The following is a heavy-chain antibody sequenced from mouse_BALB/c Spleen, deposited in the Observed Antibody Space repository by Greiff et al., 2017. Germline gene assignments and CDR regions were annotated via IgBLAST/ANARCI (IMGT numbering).Heavy chain of an antibody. J-gene: IGHJ3*01. Sequence: LVKTGASVKISCKASGYSFTGYYMHWVKQSHGKSLEWIGYICCYYGATSYNQKFKGKATFTVDTSSSTAYMQFNSLTSEDSAVYYCAREGFITTATPFFEDWGQGTLVTVSA. V-gene: IGHV1S34*01. D-gene: IGHD1-2*01. CDR3: AREGFITTATPFFED. CDR2: ICCYYGAT. CDR1: GYSFTGYY.